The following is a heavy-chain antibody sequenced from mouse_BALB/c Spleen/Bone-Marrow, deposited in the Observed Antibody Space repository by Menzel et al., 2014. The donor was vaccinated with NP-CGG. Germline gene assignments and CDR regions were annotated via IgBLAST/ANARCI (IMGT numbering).Heavy chain of an antibody. V-gene: IGHV5-17*02. J-gene: IGHJ2*01. CDR3: TRGGNWEDFDY. Sequence: EVKVEESGGGLVQPGGSRKLSCAASGFTFSSFGMHWVRQAPEKGLEWIAYISSDSGAIFYADTVKGRFTISRDNPKNTLFLQMTSLRFEDTAIYFCTRGGNWEDFDYWGQGTTLTVSS. CDR2: ISSDSGAI. CDR1: GFTFSSFG. D-gene: IGHD4-1*01.